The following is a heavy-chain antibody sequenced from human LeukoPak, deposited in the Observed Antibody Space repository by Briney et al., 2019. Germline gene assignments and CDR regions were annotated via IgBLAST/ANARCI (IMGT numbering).Heavy chain of an antibody. CDR3: ARNYREMKLWFGELSGPDY. D-gene: IGHD3-10*01. CDR2: ISAYNGST. Sequence: GASVKVSCKASGYTFTSYGISWVRQAPGQGLEWMGWISAYNGSTNYAQKLQGRVTMTTDTSTSTAYMELRSLRSDDTAVYYCARNYREMKLWFGELSGPDYWGQGTLVTVSS. V-gene: IGHV1-18*01. CDR1: GYTFTSYG. J-gene: IGHJ4*02.